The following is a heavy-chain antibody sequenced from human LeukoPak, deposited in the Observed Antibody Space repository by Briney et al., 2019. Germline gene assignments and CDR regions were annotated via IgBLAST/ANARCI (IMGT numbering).Heavy chain of an antibody. Sequence: PGGSLRLSCAASGFTVSSIHMVWVRQAPGKGLEWLSSVSTTSTYIYYADSVKGRFTISRDNAENSLYLQMNSLRAGDTAVYYCARRNDMDTLDFWGQGAMVTVSS. V-gene: IGHV3-21*01. CDR1: GFTVSSIH. CDR2: VSTTSTYI. CDR3: ARRNDMDTLDF. D-gene: IGHD3-9*01. J-gene: IGHJ3*01.